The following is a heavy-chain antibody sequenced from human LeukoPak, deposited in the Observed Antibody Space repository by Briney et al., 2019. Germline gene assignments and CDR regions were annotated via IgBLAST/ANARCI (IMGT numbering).Heavy chain of an antibody. V-gene: IGHV4-61*01. D-gene: IGHD3-3*01. CDR3: ARAGLYYDFWSGYYTSGYFDY. Sequence: EPSETLSLTCTVSGGSVSSGSYYWSWIRQPPGKGLEWIGYIYYSGSTNYNPSLKSRVTISVDTSKNQFSLKLSSVTAADTAVYYCARAGLYYDFWSGYYTSGYFDYWGQGTLVTVSS. CDR2: IYYSGST. J-gene: IGHJ4*02. CDR1: GGSVSSGSYY.